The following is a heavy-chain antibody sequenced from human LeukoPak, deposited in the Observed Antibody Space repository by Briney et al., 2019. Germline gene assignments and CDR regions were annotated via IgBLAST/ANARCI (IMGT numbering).Heavy chain of an antibody. CDR2: ISWNSGSI. V-gene: IGHV3-9*01. CDR1: GFTFDDYA. J-gene: IGHJ5*02. CDR3: AEDSRAAPGRGWLDP. Sequence: PGGSLRLSCAASGFTFDDYAMHWVRQAPGKGLEWVSGISWNSGSIGYADSVKGRFTISRDNAKNSLYLQMNSLRAEDTALYYCAEDSRAAPGRGWLDPWGQGTLVTVSS. D-gene: IGHD6-13*01.